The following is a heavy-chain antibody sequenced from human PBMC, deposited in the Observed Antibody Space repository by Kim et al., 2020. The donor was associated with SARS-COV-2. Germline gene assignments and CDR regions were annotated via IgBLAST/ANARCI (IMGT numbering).Heavy chain of an antibody. CDR3: ARGRGTNTVTTRYYYYGM. CDR1: GGSFSGYY. CDR2: INHSGST. V-gene: IGHV4-34*01. D-gene: IGHD4-4*01. Sequence: SETLSLTCAVYGGSFSGYYWSWIRQPPGKGLEWIGEINHSGSTNYNPSLKSRVTISVDTSKNQFSLKLSSVTAADTAVYYCARGRGTNTVTTRYYYYGM. J-gene: IGHJ6*01.